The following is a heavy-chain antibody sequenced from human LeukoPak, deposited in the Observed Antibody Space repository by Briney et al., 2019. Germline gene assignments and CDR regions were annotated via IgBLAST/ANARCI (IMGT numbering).Heavy chain of an antibody. CDR2: IKQDGSEK. D-gene: IGHD2-2*01. Sequence: GGSLRLSCAASGFTFSSYWMSWVRQAAGKGLEWVANIKQDGSEKYYVDSVKGRFTISRDNAKNSLYLQMNSLRAEDTAVYYCARELIVVVPAAIGDYWGQGTLVTVSS. J-gene: IGHJ4*02. CDR1: GFTFSSYW. V-gene: IGHV3-7*01. CDR3: ARELIVVVPAAIGDY.